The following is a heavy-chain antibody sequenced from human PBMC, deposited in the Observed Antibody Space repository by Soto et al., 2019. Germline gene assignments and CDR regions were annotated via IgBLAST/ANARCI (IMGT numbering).Heavy chain of an antibody. CDR2: IYYSGST. J-gene: IGHJ4*02. CDR1: GGSISPYY. CDR3: ATNWGSGVDY. Sequence: SETLSLTCTVSGGSISPYYWSWIRQPPGKGLEWVGYIYYSGSTYYNPSLKSRVTISVDTSKNQFSLKLSSVTAADTAVYYCATNWGSGVDYWGQGTLVTVSS. D-gene: IGHD7-27*01. V-gene: IGHV4-59*12.